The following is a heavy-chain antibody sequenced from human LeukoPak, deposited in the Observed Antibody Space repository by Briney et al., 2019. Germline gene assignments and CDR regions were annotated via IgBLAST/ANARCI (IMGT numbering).Heavy chain of an antibody. D-gene: IGHD5-12*01. CDR2: VNPNSGGT. CDR1: GYTVTGYY. Sequence: ASVKVSCKASGYTVTGYYMHWVRQAPGQGLEWMGWVNPNSGGTNYAQKFQGWVTMTRDTSISTAYMELSRLRSDDTAVYYCAIASYEYSGYELDYYGMDVWGKGTTVTVSS. J-gene: IGHJ6*04. CDR3: AIASYEYSGYELDYYGMDV. V-gene: IGHV1-2*04.